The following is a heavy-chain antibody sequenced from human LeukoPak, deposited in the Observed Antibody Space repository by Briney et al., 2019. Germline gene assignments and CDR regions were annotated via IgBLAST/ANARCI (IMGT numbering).Heavy chain of an antibody. D-gene: IGHD6-19*01. J-gene: IGHJ4*02. CDR3: AKDRVRDNGWDIDY. CDR1: GFTFRSYA. Sequence: PGGSLRLSCVGSGFTFRSYAMNWVRQAPGKGLEWVSGFSAAGTYYADSVKGRFTTSRDDSKNTIYLQMNSLTAEDTGVYYCAKDRVRDNGWDIDYWGQGTLVTVSS. V-gene: IGHV3-23*01. CDR2: FSAAGT.